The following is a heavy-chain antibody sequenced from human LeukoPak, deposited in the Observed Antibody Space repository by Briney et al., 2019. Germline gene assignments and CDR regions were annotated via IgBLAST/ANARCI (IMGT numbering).Heavy chain of an antibody. CDR1: GYTFTGSY. Sequence: ASVKVSCKASGYTFTGSYVHWVRQAPGQGLEWMGWINPSGGSTSCAQKFQGRVTMTRDTSTSTVYMELSSLRSEDTAVYYCARDGAPWPDAFDIWGQGTMVTVSS. CDR2: INPSGGST. CDR3: ARDGAPWPDAFDI. J-gene: IGHJ3*02. V-gene: IGHV1-46*01. D-gene: IGHD4/OR15-4a*01.